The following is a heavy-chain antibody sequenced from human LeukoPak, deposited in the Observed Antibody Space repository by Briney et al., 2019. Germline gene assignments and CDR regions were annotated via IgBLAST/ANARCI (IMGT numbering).Heavy chain of an antibody. D-gene: IGHD3-22*01. CDR1: GDSISMHY. CDR2: IYSSGST. V-gene: IGHV4-4*07. J-gene: IGHJ5*02. Sequence: PSETLSLTCSVSGDSISMHYWSWIRQPAGKGLEWIGRIYSSGSTNYNSSLKSRVIMSVDTSKNQFSLKLTSVTAADTAVYYCARVHYYDASDYSTSNWFDPWGQGTLVTVSS. CDR3: ARVHYYDASDYSTSNWFDP.